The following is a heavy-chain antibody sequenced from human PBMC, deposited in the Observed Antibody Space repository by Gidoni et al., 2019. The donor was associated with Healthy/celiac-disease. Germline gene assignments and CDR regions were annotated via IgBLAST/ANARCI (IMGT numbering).Heavy chain of an antibody. CDR1: GGSISSYY. CDR2: IYYSGST. D-gene: IGHD3-10*01. J-gene: IGHJ4*02. CDR3: ARGGYGSGSYPYYFDY. V-gene: IGHV4-59*01. Sequence: QVQLQESGPGLVKPSETLSRTCTVSGGSISSYYWSWIRQPPGKGLEWIGYIYYSGSTNYNPSLKSRVTISVDTSKNQFSLKLSSVTAADTAVYYCARGGYGSGSYPYYFDYWGQGTLVTVSS.